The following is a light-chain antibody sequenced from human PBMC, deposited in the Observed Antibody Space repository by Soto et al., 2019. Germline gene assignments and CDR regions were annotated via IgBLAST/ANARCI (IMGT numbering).Light chain of an antibody. Sequence: DIQITQSPSTLSASVGDRVTITCRASQSISSRLAWYQQKPGQAPKLLIYDASSLESGVPSRFSGSGSGTEFTRTITSLQPDDFATYDCQQYNSYTLTFGQGTQVDIK. J-gene: IGKJ1*01. CDR2: DAS. CDR1: QSISSR. V-gene: IGKV1-5*01. CDR3: QQYNSYTLT.